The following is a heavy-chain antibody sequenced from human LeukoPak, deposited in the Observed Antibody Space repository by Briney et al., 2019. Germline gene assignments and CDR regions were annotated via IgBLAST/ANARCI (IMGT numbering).Heavy chain of an antibody. D-gene: IGHD6-19*01. Sequence: SQTLSLTCAISGDSFSSNSAAWNWIRQSPSRGLEWLGRTYYRSKWYNDYAVSVKSRITINPDTSKNQFSLKLSSVTAADTAVYYCAREYSSGWFPDYWGQGTLVTVSS. V-gene: IGHV6-1*01. CDR3: AREYSSGWFPDY. J-gene: IGHJ4*02. CDR1: GDSFSSNSAA. CDR2: TYYRSKWYN.